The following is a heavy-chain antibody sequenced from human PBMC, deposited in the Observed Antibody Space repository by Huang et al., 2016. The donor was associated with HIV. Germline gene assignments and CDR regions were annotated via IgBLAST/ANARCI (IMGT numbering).Heavy chain of an antibody. J-gene: IGHJ2*01. CDR2: INDDGDT. V-gene: IGHV4-34*01. CDR1: GGSVSGPY. CDR3: ARASWYEPRSWYFGL. D-gene: IGHD6-13*01. Sequence: QVQLQQWGAGLLKPSETLSLTCAVYGGSVSGPYWSWIRRPPGTGLEWIAEINDDGDTNYNPSLKSRVTISVHTSRNQFSLKLNSVTAADAAVYYCARASWYEPRSWYFGLWGRGTLVTVSS.